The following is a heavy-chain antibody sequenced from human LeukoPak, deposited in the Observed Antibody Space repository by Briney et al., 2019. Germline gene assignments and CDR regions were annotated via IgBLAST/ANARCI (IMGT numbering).Heavy chain of an antibody. V-gene: IGHV3-21*01. Sequence: GGSLRLSCAASGFTFSHYSMNWVRQPPGKGLEWFSSFSSSSTYIYYADSVKGRFFISRDNAKNSLYLQMNSLRAEDTAVYYCARDRIIYGDYGDTFDIWGQGTMVTVSS. D-gene: IGHD4-17*01. J-gene: IGHJ3*02. CDR1: GFTFSHYS. CDR3: ARDRIIYGDYGDTFDI. CDR2: FSSSSTYI.